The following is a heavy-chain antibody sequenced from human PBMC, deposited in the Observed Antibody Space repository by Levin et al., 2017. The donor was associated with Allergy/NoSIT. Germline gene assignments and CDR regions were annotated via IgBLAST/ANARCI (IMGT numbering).Heavy chain of an antibody. D-gene: IGHD3-10*01. CDR3: ARQRGADGVDV. CDR1: GDSMSRSAHY. J-gene: IGHJ6*02. CDR2: LSYSGST. Sequence: SETLSLTCTVSGDSMSRSAHYWGWIRQSPGKGLEWIGTLSYSGSTFYNPSLKSRVSISADKSKSQFSLTLTSVRAADTSLYYCARQRGADGVDVWGQGTAVTVSS. V-gene: IGHV4-39*01.